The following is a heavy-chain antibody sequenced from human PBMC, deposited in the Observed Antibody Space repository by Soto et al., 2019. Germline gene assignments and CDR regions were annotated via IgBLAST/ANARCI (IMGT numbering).Heavy chain of an antibody. J-gene: IGHJ4*02. CDR2: ISSSSSYI. Sequence: GGSLRLSCAASGFTFSSYNMNWVRQAPGKGLEWVSSISSSSSYIYYADSVKGRFTTSRDNAKNSLYLQMNSLRAEDTGVYFCAIGNDYYYDCSGYYYYFDYWGQGSLVPVSS. D-gene: IGHD3-22*01. CDR1: GFTFSSYN. V-gene: IGHV3-21*01. CDR3: AIGNDYYYDCSGYYYYFDY.